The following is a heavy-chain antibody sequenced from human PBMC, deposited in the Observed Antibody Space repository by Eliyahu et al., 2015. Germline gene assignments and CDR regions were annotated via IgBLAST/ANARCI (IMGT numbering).Heavy chain of an antibody. CDR2: IYYSGST. V-gene: IGHV4-31*03. Sequence: QVQLQESGPGLVKPSQTLSLTCTVXGGSISSGGYYWSWIRQHPGKGLEWIGYIYYSGSTYYNPSLKSRVTISVDTSKNQFSLKLSSVTAADTAVYYCARDCSSTSCSDAFDIWGQGTMVTVSS. CDR1: GGSISSGGYY. CDR3: ARDCSSTSCSDAFDI. D-gene: IGHD2-2*01. J-gene: IGHJ3*02.